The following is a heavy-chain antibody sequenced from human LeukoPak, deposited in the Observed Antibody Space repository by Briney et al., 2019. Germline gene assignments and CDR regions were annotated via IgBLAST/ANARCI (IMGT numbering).Heavy chain of an antibody. V-gene: IGHV4-59*11. CDR3: ASTGRDGYNYRDY. Sequence: SETLSLTCTVSGGSISSHYWSWILQPPGKGLEWIGYIYFSGSTNYNPSLKSRVTMSVDTSKNHFSLKLSSVTAADTAVYYCASTGRDGYNYRDYWGQGALVTVSS. D-gene: IGHD5-24*01. CDR2: IYFSGST. J-gene: IGHJ4*02. CDR1: GGSISSHY.